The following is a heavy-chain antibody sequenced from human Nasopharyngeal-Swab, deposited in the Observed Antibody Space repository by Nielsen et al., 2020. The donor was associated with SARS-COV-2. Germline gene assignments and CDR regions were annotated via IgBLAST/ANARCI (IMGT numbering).Heavy chain of an antibody. CDR2: IYYSGST. D-gene: IGHD3-16*01. V-gene: IGHV4-59*01. J-gene: IGHJ6*02. Sequence: WIRHPPGKGLEWIGYIYYSGSTNYNPSLKSRVTISVDTSKNQFSLKLSSVTAADTAVYYCARVEGGFYRPYYYGMDVWGQGTTVTVSS. CDR3: ARVEGGFYRPYYYGMDV.